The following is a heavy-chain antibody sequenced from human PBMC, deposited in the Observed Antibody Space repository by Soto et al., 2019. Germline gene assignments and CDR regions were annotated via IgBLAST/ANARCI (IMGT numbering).Heavy chain of an antibody. V-gene: IGHV5-51*01. D-gene: IGHD1-26*01. CDR1: QYIFTNYW. CDR2: IYPGDSDA. Sequence: GESLKISCNGSQYIFTNYWVAWVRRMPGKGLEWIGNIYPGDSDAKYSPSFEGQVTISVDKSINTAYLQWNNLKASDTALYYCARHGRDYSDSKGGYNWFDRWGQGTLVTVSS. J-gene: IGHJ5*02. CDR3: ARHGRDYSDSKGGYNWFDR.